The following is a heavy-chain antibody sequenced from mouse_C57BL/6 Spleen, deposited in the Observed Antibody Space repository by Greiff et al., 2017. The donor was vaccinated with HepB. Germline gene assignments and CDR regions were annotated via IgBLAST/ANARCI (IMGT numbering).Heavy chain of an antibody. D-gene: IGHD1-1*01. J-gene: IGHJ1*03. CDR3: ADGSSYGYFDV. CDR2: IYPGDGDT. CDR1: GYAFSSSW. V-gene: IGHV1-82*01. Sequence: QVQLQQSGAELVKPGASVKISCKASGYAFSSSWMNWVKQRPGKGLEWIGRIYPGDGDTNYNGKFKGKATLTADKSSSTAYMQLSSLTSEDSAVYFCADGSSYGYFDVWGTGTTVTVSS.